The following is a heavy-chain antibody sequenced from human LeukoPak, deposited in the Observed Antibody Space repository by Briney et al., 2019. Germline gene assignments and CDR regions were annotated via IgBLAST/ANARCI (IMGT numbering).Heavy chain of an antibody. CDR2: IYYSGST. D-gene: IGHD5-18*01. CDR3: ARPYSYGYGEGY. CDR1: GGSISSSSYY. J-gene: IGHJ4*02. Sequence: TSETLSLTCTVSGGSISSSSYYWGWIRQPPGKGLEWIGSIYYSGSTYYNPSLKSRVTISVDTSKNQFSLKLSSVTAADTAVYYCARPYSYGYGEGYWGQGTLVTVSS. V-gene: IGHV4-39*01.